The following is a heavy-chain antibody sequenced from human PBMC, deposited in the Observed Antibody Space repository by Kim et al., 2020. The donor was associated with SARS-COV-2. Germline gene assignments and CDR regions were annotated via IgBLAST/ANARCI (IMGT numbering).Heavy chain of an antibody. CDR3: ARVKDLTLDI. Sequence: GDTNYAHKFQGRVIMTTDTSTNTAYMELRSLRSDDTALYYCARVKDLTLDIWGQGAMVTVSS. CDR2: GDT. J-gene: IGHJ3*02. V-gene: IGHV1-18*01. D-gene: IGHD2-21*02.